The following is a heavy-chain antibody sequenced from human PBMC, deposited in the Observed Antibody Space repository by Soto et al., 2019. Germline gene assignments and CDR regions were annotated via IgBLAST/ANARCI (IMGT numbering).Heavy chain of an antibody. CDR3: EGTRWDIDFWSGYLY. Sequence: ASVKVSCKASGYTFTSYYMHWVRQAPGQGLEWMGIINPSGGSTSYAQKFQGRVTMTRDTSTSTVYMELSSLRSEDTAVYYCEGTRWDIDFWSGYLYWGQGTLVNVSS. CDR1: GYTFTSYY. J-gene: IGHJ4*02. D-gene: IGHD3-3*01. CDR2: INPSGGST. V-gene: IGHV1-46*01.